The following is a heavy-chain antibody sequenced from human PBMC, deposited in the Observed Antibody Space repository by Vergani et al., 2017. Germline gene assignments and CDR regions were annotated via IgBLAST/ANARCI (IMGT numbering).Heavy chain of an antibody. D-gene: IGHD2/OR15-2a*01. CDR3: AREERSNTSPFVCD. CDR2: ISGHGDRT. Sequence: EVHLLESGGGQVEAGGSLRLSCVASGFIFCISAMSWVPQTSGRGVEWVSAISGHGDRTYYADSVKGRFTISRDNCKNTVYLQMNSLKAEDRATYYCAREERSNTSPFVCDWGQGTRITV. V-gene: IGHV3-23*01. CDR1: GFIFCISA. J-gene: IGHJ4*02.